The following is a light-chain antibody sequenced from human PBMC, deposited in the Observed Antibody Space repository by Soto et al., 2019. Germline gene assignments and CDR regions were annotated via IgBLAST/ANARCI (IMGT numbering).Light chain of an antibody. CDR2: DST. J-gene: IGKJ5*01. Sequence: VLTQSPATLSLSPGERATLSCRASQSIHTSLAWYQQKPGQPPRLVVYDSTLRATGVPDRFGGSRSGTEFTLTINSLEPEDFAVYYCQQRNVGPPITFGQGTRLEI. V-gene: IGKV3-11*01. CDR1: QSIHTS. CDR3: QQRNVGPPIT.